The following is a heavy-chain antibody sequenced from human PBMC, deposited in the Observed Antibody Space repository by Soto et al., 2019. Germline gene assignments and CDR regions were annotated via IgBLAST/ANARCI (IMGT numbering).Heavy chain of an antibody. V-gene: IGHV3-30-3*01. Sequence: GGSLRLSCAASGFTFSSYAMHWVRQAPGKGLEWVAVISYDGSNKYYADSVKGRFTISRDNSKNTLYLQMNSLRAEDTAVYYCAREERIQLWADYYYYGMDVWGQGTTVTVS. CDR1: GFTFSSYA. J-gene: IGHJ6*02. CDR3: AREERIQLWADYYYYGMDV. D-gene: IGHD5-18*01. CDR2: ISYDGSNK.